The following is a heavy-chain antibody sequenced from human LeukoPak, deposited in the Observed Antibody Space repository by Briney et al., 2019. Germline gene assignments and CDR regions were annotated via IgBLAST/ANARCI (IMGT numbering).Heavy chain of an antibody. V-gene: IGHV3-7*01. J-gene: IGHJ4*02. CDR2: IKQDGSEK. D-gene: IGHD5-18*01. Sequence: PGGSLRLSCAASGFTFSSYWMSWVRQAPGKGLEWVANIKQDGSEKYYVDSVKGRFTISRDNAKNSLYLQMNSLRAEDMAVYYCARVGYSYGYAGTFDYWGQGTLVTVSS. CDR1: GFTFSSYW. CDR3: ARVGYSYGYAGTFDY.